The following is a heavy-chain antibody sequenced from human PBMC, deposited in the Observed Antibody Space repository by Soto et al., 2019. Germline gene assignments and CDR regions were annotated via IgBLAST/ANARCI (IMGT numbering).Heavy chain of an antibody. CDR3: AKDLGDVLRFLEWSPHLRPRFDY. J-gene: IGHJ4*02. CDR1: GFTFSSYA. Sequence: PGGSLRLSCAASGFTFSSYAMSWVRQAPGKGLEWVSAISGSGGSTYYADSVKGRFTISRDNSKNTLYLQMNSLRAEDTAVYYCAKDLGDVLRFLEWSPHLRPRFDYWGQGTLVTVSS. V-gene: IGHV3-23*01. D-gene: IGHD3-3*01. CDR2: ISGSGGST.